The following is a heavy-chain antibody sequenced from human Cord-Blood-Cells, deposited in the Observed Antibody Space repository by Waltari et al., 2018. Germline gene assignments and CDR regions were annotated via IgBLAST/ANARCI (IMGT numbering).Heavy chain of an antibody. CDR2: ISWDGGST. CDR3: AKDIGGATTYYYYGMDV. V-gene: IGHV3-43D*03. CDR1: GFTFDDYA. Sequence: EVQLVESGGVVVQPGGSLRLSCAASGFTFDDYAMHWVRQAPGKGLEWVSLISWDGGSTYYADSVKGRFTISRDNSKNSLYLQMNSLRAEDTALYYCAKDIGGATTYYYYGMDVWGQGTTVTVSS. D-gene: IGHD1-26*01. J-gene: IGHJ6*02.